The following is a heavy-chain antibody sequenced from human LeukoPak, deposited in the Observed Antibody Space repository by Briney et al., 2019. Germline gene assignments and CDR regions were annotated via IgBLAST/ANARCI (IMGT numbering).Heavy chain of an antibody. D-gene: IGHD3-9*01. CDR3: ARANREYYDILTAPPRVSYAFDI. CDR2: IIPIFGTA. V-gene: IGHV1-69*13. J-gene: IGHJ3*02. Sequence: GASVKVSCKASGGTFSSYAISWVRQAPGQGLEWMGGIIPIFGTANYAQKFQGRVTITADESTSTAYMELSSLRSEDTAVYYCARANREYYDILTAPPRVSYAFDIWGQGTMVTVSS. CDR1: GGTFSSYA.